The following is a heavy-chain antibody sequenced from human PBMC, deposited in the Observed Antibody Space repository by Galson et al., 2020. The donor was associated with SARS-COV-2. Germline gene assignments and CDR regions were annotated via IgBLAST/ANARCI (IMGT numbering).Heavy chain of an antibody. J-gene: IGHJ5*02. CDR1: GGSISSSSYY. Sequence: SETLSLTCTVSGGSISSSSYYWGWLRQPPGQGLEWIGSLYYSASTYYNPSLKSRVTISVDTSKNQFSLKLSSVTAADTAVYYCARLPGGSGWYWFDPWGQGTLVTVSS. CDR3: ARLPGGSGWYWFDP. CDR2: LYYSAST. D-gene: IGHD6-19*01. V-gene: IGHV4-39*01.